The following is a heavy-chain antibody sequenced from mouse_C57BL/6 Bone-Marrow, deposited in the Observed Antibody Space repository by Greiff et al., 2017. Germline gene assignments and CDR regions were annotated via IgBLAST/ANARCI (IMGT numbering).Heavy chain of an antibody. CDR1: GYTFTSYW. CDR2: IHPNSGST. CDR3: ARKVVTTRGTDYAMDD. Sequence: QVQLQQPGAELVKPGASVKLSCKASGYTFTSYWMHWVKQRPGQGLEWIGMIHPNSGSTNYNEKFKSKATLTVDKSSSTAYMQLSSLTSEDSAVYYCARKVVTTRGTDYAMDDWGQGTSVTVSS. J-gene: IGHJ4*01. D-gene: IGHD2-2*01. V-gene: IGHV1-64*01.